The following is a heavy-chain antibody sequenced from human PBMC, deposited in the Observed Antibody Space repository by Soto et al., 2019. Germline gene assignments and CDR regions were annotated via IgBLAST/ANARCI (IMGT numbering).Heavy chain of an antibody. CDR1: GGSISNISCL. CDR2: VSYSGST. J-gene: IGHJ6*03. Sequence: SETLSLTCTVSGGSISNISCLWGWIRLPPGKVLQWIGSVSYSGSTYYNPSLKSRVTISVDSSWNQFSLKMTSVTAAVMAVYYCARRHCSMDAWDKGTTVTVSS. V-gene: IGHV4-39*01. CDR3: ARRHCSMDA.